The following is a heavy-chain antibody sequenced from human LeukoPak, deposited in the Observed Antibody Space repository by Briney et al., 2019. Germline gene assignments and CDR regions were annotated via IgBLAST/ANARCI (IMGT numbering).Heavy chain of an antibody. J-gene: IGHJ4*02. D-gene: IGHD3-22*01. CDR2: ISGSGGST. CDR3: AKDILSRRDSSGYPLDY. V-gene: IGHV3-23*01. CDR1: GFTFSGYA. Sequence: GGSLRLSCAASGFTFSGYAMSWVRQAPGKGLEWVSAISGSGGSTYYADSVKGRFTISRDNSKNTLYLQMNSLRAEDTAVYYCAKDILSRRDSSGYPLDYWGQGTLVTVSS.